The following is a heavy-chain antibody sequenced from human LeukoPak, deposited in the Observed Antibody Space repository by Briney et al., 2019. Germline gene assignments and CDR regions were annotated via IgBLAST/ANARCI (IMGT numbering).Heavy chain of an antibody. CDR3: ARDLVMVNTPGDDFDY. D-gene: IGHD2-21*01. J-gene: IGHJ4*02. V-gene: IGHV3-74*01. Sequence: PGGSLRLSCAASGFSFSGYWMHWVRQAPGKGLVWVSRINEDGSFTSYADSVKGRFTVSRDNAKNTLYLQMNSLRAEDTAVYYRARDLVMVNTPGDDFDYWGRGTLVTVSS. CDR1: GFSFSGYW. CDR2: INEDGSFT.